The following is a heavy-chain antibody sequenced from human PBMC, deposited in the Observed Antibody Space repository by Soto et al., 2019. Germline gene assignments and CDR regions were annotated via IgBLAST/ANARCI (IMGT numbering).Heavy chain of an antibody. D-gene: IGHD4-17*01. CDR1: GFTFSKYY. V-gene: IGHV1-46*01. CDR2: INPSGRTT. Sequence: QVQLMQSGAEVKKPGASVKVACKTSGFTFSKYYMHWLRQVPGQGLEWVGVINPSGRTTSYAQKFLGTVTVTRDASTATVHLELNSLRSGDTAVYYCARDLDVTTVTTSFDSWGQGTLVTVSS. CDR3: ARDLDVTTVTTSFDS. J-gene: IGHJ4*02.